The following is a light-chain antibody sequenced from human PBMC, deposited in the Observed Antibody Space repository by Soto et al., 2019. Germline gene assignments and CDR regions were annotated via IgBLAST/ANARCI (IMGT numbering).Light chain of an antibody. CDR1: QSISNY. Sequence: DIRMTQSPSALSASVGDRVTITCRASQSISNYLNWYQQRPGKAPKLLIYGASSVQSGVPSRFSGSGFWTDFTLTISSLQTEDSATYYCQQTYSTQWTFGQGTKVEIK. J-gene: IGKJ1*01. CDR2: GAS. CDR3: QQTYSTQWT. V-gene: IGKV1-39*01.